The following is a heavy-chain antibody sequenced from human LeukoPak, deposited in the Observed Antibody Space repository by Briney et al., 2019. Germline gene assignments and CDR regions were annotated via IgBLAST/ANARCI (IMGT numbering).Heavy chain of an antibody. Sequence: GRSLRLSCAASGFTFDDYAMHWVRQAPGKGLEWVSGISWNSGSIGYADSVKGRFTISRDNAKNSLYLQMNGLRAEDMALYYCAKAGPPLDYGDYFDYWGQGTLVTVSS. CDR1: GFTFDDYA. CDR3: AKAGPPLDYGDYFDY. CDR2: ISWNSGSI. J-gene: IGHJ4*02. V-gene: IGHV3-9*03. D-gene: IGHD4-17*01.